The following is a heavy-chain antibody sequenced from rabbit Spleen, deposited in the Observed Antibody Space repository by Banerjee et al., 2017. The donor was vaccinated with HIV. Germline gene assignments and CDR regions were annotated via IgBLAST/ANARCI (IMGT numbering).Heavy chain of an antibody. J-gene: IGHJ3*01. V-gene: IGHV1S47*01. CDR1: GFDFSSYG. CDR2: IDPVFGIT. CDR3: ARSAPYHNDWLTRLDL. Sequence: QEQLVESGGGLVQPGGSLKLSCKGSGFDFSSYGVSWVRQAPGKGLEWIGYIDPVFGITYYANWVNGRFTISSHNAQNTLFLQLNSLTAADTATHFCARSAPYHNDWLTRLDLWGPGTLVTVS. D-gene: IGHD4-1*01.